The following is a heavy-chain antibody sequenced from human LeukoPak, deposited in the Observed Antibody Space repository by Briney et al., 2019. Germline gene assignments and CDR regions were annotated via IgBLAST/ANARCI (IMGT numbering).Heavy chain of an antibody. CDR1: GFTFSSYG. J-gene: IGHJ4*02. CDR3: AKPGIRFGELSPSYFDY. CDR2: ISYDGSNK. V-gene: IGHV3-30*18. Sequence: GGSLRLSCAASGFTFSSYGMHWVRQAPGKGLEWVAVISYDGSNKYYADSVKGRFTISRDNSKNTLYLQMNSLRAEDTAVYYCAKPGIRFGELSPSYFDYWGQGTLVTVSS. D-gene: IGHD3-10*01.